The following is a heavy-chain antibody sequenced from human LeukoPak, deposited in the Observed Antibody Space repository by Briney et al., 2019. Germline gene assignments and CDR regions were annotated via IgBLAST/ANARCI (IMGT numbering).Heavy chain of an antibody. D-gene: IGHD3-16*01. CDR1: GLTFSGQW. J-gene: IGHJ4*02. CDR2: INYDGSEE. Sequence: PGGSLRLSCAASGLTFSGQWMNWVRQAPGQGLEWVANINYDGSEEYYADSVKGRFTISRDNAKNSLSLQMNYVRAEDTAIYYCAYTNHLTYWGQGTLVTVSS. V-gene: IGHV3-7*01. CDR3: AYTNHLTY.